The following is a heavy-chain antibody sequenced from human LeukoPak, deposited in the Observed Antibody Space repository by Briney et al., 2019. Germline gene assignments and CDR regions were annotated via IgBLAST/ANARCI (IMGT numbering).Heavy chain of an antibody. CDR2: ISGDGSKK. CDR1: GFTFSSYG. CDR3: ARDGGGGYNQIDN. D-gene: IGHD5-24*01. J-gene: IGHJ4*02. V-gene: IGHV3-30-3*01. Sequence: GGSLRLSFVVSGFTFSSYGIHWVRQAPGKGLESVAVISGDGSKKYYANSMKGRSTISRDNSKNTLYLQMETLRGYDTAVYFCARDGGGGYNQIDNWGQGTLVTVSS.